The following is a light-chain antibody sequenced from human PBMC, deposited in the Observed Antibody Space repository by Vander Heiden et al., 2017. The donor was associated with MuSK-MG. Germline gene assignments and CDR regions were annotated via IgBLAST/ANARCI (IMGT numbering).Light chain of an antibody. Sequence: DIQMTQSPSSLSASVGDRVTITCRASQSISSYLYWFQQKPGEAPKLVIYEASNLHGGVPSRFSGSGSGTDFTLTISRLQPEDCATYYCQQCDSNPYTFGHGTKVDIK. CDR2: EAS. CDR3: QQCDSNPYT. V-gene: IGKV1-39*01. CDR1: QSISSY. J-gene: IGKJ3*01.